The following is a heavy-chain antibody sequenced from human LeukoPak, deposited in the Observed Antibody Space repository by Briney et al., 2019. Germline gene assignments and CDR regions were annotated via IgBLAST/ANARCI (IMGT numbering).Heavy chain of an antibody. CDR3: ARDRCSSTSCYQDY. Sequence: GGSLRLSCAASGFTFSSYGMHWVRQAPGKGLEWVAVIWYDGSNKYYADSVEGRFTISRDNSENTLYLQMNSLRAEDTAVYYCARDRCSSTSCYQDYWGQGTLVTVSS. D-gene: IGHD2-2*01. CDR1: GFTFSSYG. J-gene: IGHJ4*02. V-gene: IGHV3-33*01. CDR2: IWYDGSNK.